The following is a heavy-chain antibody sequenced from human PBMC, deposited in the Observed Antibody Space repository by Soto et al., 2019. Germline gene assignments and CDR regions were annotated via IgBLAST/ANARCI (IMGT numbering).Heavy chain of an antibody. V-gene: IGHV1-69*01. D-gene: IGHD3-10*01. CDR3: ARVVSYYGSGSYYNGRAYYFDY. CDR1: GGTFSSYA. J-gene: IGHJ4*02. Sequence: KVSCKASGGTFSSYAISWVRQAPGQGLEWMGGIIPIFGTANYAQKFQGRVTITADESTSTAYMELSSLRSEDTAVYYCARVVSYYGSGSYYNGRAYYFDYWGQGTLVTVSS. CDR2: IIPIFGTA.